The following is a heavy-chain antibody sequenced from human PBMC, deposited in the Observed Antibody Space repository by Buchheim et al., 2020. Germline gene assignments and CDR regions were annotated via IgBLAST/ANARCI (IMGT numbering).Heavy chain of an antibody. CDR1: GGSISSGDYY. Sequence: QVQLQESGPGLVKPSQTLSLTCTVSGGSISSGDYYWSWIRQPPGKGLEWIGYIYYSGSTYYNPSLKSRVTISVDTSKNQFSLKLSSVTAADTAVYYCARGSIAAAGTGFYYYYYGMDVWGQGTT. CDR2: IYYSGST. CDR3: ARGSIAAAGTGFYYYYYGMDV. J-gene: IGHJ6*02. V-gene: IGHV4-30-4*01. D-gene: IGHD6-13*01.